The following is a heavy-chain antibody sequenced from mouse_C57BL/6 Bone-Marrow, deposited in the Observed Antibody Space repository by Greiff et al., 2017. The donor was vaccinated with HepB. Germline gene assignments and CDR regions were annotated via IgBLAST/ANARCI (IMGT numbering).Heavy chain of an antibody. CDR1: GFNIKDDY. D-gene: IGHD1-2*01. CDR3: TTTTAPEDY. Sequence: VQLQQSGAELVRPGASVKLSCTASGFNIKDDYMHWVKQRPEQGLEWIGWIDPENGDTEYASKFQGKATITADTSSKTAYLQLSSLTSEDTAVYYCTTTTAPEDYWGQGTTLTVSS. J-gene: IGHJ2*01. V-gene: IGHV14-4*01. CDR2: IDPENGDT.